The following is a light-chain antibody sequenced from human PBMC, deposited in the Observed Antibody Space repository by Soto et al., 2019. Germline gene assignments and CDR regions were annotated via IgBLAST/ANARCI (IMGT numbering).Light chain of an antibody. V-gene: IGKV3-15*01. CDR3: QQYYDCPWT. Sequence: KQSPAILAVSAGERVTLSSRASQSVSSHFAWYQQIPGQPPRLLIYGASTRATGIPARFSGSGSGTDLTLTISSLQSEDFAVYYCQQYYDCPWTFGQGSIV. CDR2: GAS. J-gene: IGKJ1*01. CDR1: QSVSSH.